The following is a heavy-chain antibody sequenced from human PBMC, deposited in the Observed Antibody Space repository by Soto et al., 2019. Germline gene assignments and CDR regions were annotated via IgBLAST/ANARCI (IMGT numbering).Heavy chain of an antibody. V-gene: IGHV3-23*01. J-gene: IGHJ6*02. CDR2: ISSSSGST. Sequence: GGSLRLSCAASGFTFSSYAMSWVRQAPGKGLEWVSAISSSSGSTYYADSVKGRFIISRDNSKNTLYLQINSLRAEDLAVYYSAKTLYSDILSGYFYYYDAMDVWGQGTTVTVSS. CDR3: AKTLYSDILSGYFYYYDAMDV. D-gene: IGHD3-9*01. CDR1: GFTFSSYA.